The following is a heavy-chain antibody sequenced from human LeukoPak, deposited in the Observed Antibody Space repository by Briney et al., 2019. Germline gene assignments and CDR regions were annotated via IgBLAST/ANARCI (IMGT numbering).Heavy chain of an antibody. D-gene: IGHD3-16*02. J-gene: IGHJ4*02. CDR1: GYTFTGYY. Sequence: ASVKVSCKASGYTFTGYYIHWVRQAPGRGLEWMGWINPNSGGTKYAQKFQGRVTMTRDTSISTAYMELSRLRSDDTAVYYCARPLSEGELSLYLDYWGQGALVTVSS. V-gene: IGHV1-2*02. CDR3: ARPLSEGELSLYLDY. CDR2: INPNSGGT.